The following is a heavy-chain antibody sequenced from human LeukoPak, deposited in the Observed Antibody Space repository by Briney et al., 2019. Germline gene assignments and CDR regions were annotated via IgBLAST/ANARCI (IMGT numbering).Heavy chain of an antibody. J-gene: IGHJ3*02. CDR3: ARDISPDDYFDSHKCYYDAFDI. V-gene: IGHV5-51*01. Sequence: GESLKISCKGSGYSFASYWIGWVRQMPGRGLEWMGIIHPGDSETRYSPSFQGQVTISADKSISTAYLQMSSLKTEDTAVYYCARDISPDDYFDSHKCYYDAFDIWGQGTLVTVSS. CDR1: GYSFASYW. D-gene: IGHD3-22*01. CDR2: IHPGDSET.